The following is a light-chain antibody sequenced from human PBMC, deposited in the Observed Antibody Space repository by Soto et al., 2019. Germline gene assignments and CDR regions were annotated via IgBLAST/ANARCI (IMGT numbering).Light chain of an antibody. Sequence: QSVLTQPRSVSGSPGQSVTISCAGTSSDVGGYNYVSWYQQHPGQAPKLMIYDVGKRPSGVPDRFSGSKSGNTASLTISGLQAEDEADYYCCSYAASNTYVFGTGTKLTVL. V-gene: IGLV2-11*01. CDR2: DVG. CDR3: CSYAASNTYV. J-gene: IGLJ1*01. CDR1: SSDVGGYNY.